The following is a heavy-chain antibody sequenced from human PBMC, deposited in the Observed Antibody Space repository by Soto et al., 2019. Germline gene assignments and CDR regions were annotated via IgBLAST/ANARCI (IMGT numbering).Heavy chain of an antibody. Sequence: QVQLVQSGAEVKKPGSSVKVSCKASGGTFSSYAISWVRQAPGQGIEWMGVIIPIFGTANYAQKFQSRVTITADESTSTAYMELSSLRSEDTAVYYCARITRLPKDAFDIWGQGTMVTVSS. CDR3: ARITRLPKDAFDI. CDR1: GGTFSSYA. V-gene: IGHV1-69*01. CDR2: IIPIFGTA. J-gene: IGHJ3*02. D-gene: IGHD1-20*01.